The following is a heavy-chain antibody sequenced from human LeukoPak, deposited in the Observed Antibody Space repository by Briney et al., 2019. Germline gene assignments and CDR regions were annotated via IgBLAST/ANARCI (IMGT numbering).Heavy chain of an antibody. CDR1: GYTFSGYY. CDR3: ARVFARDAFDI. V-gene: IGHV1-2*02. Sequence: ASVKVSCNASGYTFSGYYMHWVRQAPGQGLKWRGWINPNSGGTNYAQKFQGRVTMTSDTSISTAYMELSRLRYDDTAVYYCARVFARDAFDIWGQGTMVTVSS. D-gene: IGHD6-6*01. J-gene: IGHJ3*02. CDR2: INPNSGGT.